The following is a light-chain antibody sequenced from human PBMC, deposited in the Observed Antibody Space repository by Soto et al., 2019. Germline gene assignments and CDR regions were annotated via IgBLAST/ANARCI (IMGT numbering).Light chain of an antibody. CDR1: SSDIGYHNR. CDR3: SSFASRATLV. CDR2: EVS. V-gene: IGLV2-18*02. Sequence: QSALTQPPSVSGSPGQSVTISCTGTSSDIGYHNRVSWYQQPPGTAPKLMIYEVSTRYSGVPDRFSGSKSGNTASLTISGLQAEDEADYYCSSFASRATLVFGGGTKLTVL. J-gene: IGLJ3*02.